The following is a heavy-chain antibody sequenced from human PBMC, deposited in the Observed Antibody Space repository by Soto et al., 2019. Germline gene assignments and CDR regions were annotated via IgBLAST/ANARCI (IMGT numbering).Heavy chain of an antibody. J-gene: IGHJ6*03. Sequence: EVQLVESGGGLVQPGRSLRLSCAASGFTFDDYAMHWVRQAPGKGLEWVSGISWNSGSIGYADSVKGRFTISRDNAKNSLYLQMNSLRAEDTALYYCAKDNRMPTVTEGWYYYMDVWGKGTTVTVSS. CDR1: GFTFDDYA. V-gene: IGHV3-9*01. CDR3: AKDNRMPTVTEGWYYYMDV. D-gene: IGHD4-17*01. CDR2: ISWNSGSI.